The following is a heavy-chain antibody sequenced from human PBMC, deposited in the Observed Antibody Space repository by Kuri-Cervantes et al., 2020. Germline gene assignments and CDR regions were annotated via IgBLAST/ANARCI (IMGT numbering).Heavy chain of an antibody. CDR2: IYYSGST. CDR3: ASGGYSYGYGDY. CDR1: GGSISSSSYY. V-gene: IGHV4-39*01. Sequence: ESLKISCTVSGGSISSSSYYWGWIRQPPGKGLEWIGSIYYSGSTYYNPSLKSRVTISVDTSKNQFSLKLSSVTAADTAVYYCASGGYSYGYGDYWGQGTLVTVSS. D-gene: IGHD5-18*01. J-gene: IGHJ4*02.